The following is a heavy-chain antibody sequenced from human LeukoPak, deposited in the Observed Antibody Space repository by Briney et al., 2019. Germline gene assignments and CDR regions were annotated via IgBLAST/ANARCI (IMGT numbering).Heavy chain of an antibody. CDR1: GGSISSYY. CDR2: IYYSGST. D-gene: IGHD6-13*01. Sequence: SETLSLTCTVSGGSISSYYWSWIRQPPGKGLEWIGYIYYSGSTYYNPSLKSRVTISVDTSKNQFSLKLSSVTAADTAVYYCARAVYSSSWYTWGGRDAFDIWGQGTMVTVSS. V-gene: IGHV4-59*06. CDR3: ARAVYSSSWYTWGGRDAFDI. J-gene: IGHJ3*02.